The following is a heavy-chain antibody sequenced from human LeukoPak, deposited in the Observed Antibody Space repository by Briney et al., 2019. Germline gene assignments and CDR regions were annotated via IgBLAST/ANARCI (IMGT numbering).Heavy chain of an antibody. D-gene: IGHD3-22*01. Sequence: ASVKGSCKASGYTFTRYYMHWVRQAPGQRVGWMGIINPSGGSTSYAQKFQGRVTMTRDTSTSTVYMELSSLRSEDTAVYYCARDGGSSYYDSSGYNNFDYWGQGTLVTVSS. CDR1: GYTFTRYY. J-gene: IGHJ4*02. V-gene: IGHV1-46*01. CDR2: INPSGGST. CDR3: ARDGGSSYYDSSGYNNFDY.